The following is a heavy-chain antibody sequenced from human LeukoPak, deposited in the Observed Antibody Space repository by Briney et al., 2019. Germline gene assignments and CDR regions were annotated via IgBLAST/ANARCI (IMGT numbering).Heavy chain of an antibody. CDR1: GFTFGSYS. J-gene: IGHJ4*02. CDR2: ISSSSSYI. CDR3: ARGEQLVLGD. V-gene: IGHV3-21*01. D-gene: IGHD6-13*01. Sequence: GGSLRLSCAASGFTFGSYSMNWVRQAPGKGLEWVASISSSSSYIYYADSVKGRFTISRDNAKNSLYLQMNSLRADDTAVYYCARGEQLVLGDWGQGTLVTVSS.